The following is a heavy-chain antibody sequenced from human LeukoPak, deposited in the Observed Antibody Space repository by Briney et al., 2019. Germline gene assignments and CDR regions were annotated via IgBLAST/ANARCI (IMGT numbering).Heavy chain of an antibody. V-gene: IGHV4-34*01. CDR2: INPRGST. J-gene: IGHJ6*04. Sequence: PSETLSLTCAVYGGSFSGHYWTWIRQPPGKGLEWIGEINPRGSTNYNPSLESRVTVSADTSRNQLSLSLTSVTAADSAVYFCARGLRQGSAWSWGPKEKSYQYMDVWGTGTTVIVSS. D-gene: IGHD6-19*01. CDR1: GGSFSGHY. CDR3: ARGLRQGSAWSWGPKEKSYQYMDV.